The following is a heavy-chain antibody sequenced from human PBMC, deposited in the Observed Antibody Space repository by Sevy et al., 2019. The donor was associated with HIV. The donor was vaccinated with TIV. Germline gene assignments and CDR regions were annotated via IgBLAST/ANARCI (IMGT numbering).Heavy chain of an antibody. V-gene: IGHV1-2*02. Sequence: ASVKVSCKASGYNLTGHYLHWVRQAPGQGLEWMGWINPYSGDKKYAQKFQGRVTMTRDTSISTAYMELTWLRSDDTAVYFCARRSTSSAMDVWGKGTTVTVSS. CDR3: ARRSTSSAMDV. CDR2: INPYSGDK. CDR1: GYNLTGHY. J-gene: IGHJ6*04. D-gene: IGHD6-6*01.